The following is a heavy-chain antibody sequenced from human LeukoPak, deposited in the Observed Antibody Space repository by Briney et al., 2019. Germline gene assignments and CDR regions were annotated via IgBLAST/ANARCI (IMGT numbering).Heavy chain of an antibody. CDR1: GFTFSSYG. J-gene: IGHJ4*02. CDR2: ISGSGGST. CDR3: AKSRGVYGSGSPPTFEY. D-gene: IGHD3-10*01. Sequence: GGSLRLSCAASGFTFSSYGMSWVRQAPGKGLEWVSAISGSGGSTYYADSVKGRFTISRDNSKNTLYLQMNGLRADDTAVYYCAKSRGVYGSGSPPTFEYWGQGTLVTVSS. V-gene: IGHV3-23*01.